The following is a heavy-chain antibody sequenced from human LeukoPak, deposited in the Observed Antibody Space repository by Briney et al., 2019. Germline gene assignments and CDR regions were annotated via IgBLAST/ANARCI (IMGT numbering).Heavy chain of an antibody. Sequence: PGGSLRLSCAASGFTFSSYAMHWVRQAPGKGLEWVAVISYDGSNKYYADSVKGRFTISRDNANNSLYLQMNSLRVEDTAVYYCARGTVGAKYWGQGILVIVSS. D-gene: IGHD1-26*01. J-gene: IGHJ4*02. CDR1: GFTFSSYA. V-gene: IGHV3-30-3*01. CDR2: ISYDGSNK. CDR3: ARGTVGAKY.